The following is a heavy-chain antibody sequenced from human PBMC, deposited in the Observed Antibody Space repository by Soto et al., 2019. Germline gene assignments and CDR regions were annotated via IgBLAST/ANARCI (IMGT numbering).Heavy chain of an antibody. J-gene: IGHJ4*02. Sequence: QVQLQESGPGLVKPSETLSLTCTVSGGSISSYYWSWIRQPPGKGLEWIGYIYYSGSTNYHPSLKGRVTISVDTSKNQFSLTLSSVTAADTAVYYCARGVLVDTAMVFGYCGQGTLVTVSS. CDR2: IYYSGST. CDR3: ARGVLVDTAMVFGY. CDR1: GGSISSYY. V-gene: IGHV4-59*01. D-gene: IGHD5-18*01.